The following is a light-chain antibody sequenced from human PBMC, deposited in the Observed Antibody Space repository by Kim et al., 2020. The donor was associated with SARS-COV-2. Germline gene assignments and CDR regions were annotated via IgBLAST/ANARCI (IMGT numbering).Light chain of an antibody. V-gene: IGLV10-54*01. Sequence: QAGLTQPPSVSKGLRQTATLTCTGNSNNVGNQGAAWLQQHQGHPPKLLSYRNNNRPSGISARLSASRSGNTASLTITGLQPEDEADYYCSAWDSRLSVWVFGGGTKLTVL. CDR3: SAWDSRLSVWV. CDR1: SNNVGNQG. J-gene: IGLJ3*02. CDR2: RNN.